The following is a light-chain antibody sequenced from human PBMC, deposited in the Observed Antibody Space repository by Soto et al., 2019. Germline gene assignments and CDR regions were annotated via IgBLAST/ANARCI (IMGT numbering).Light chain of an antibody. CDR1: SLPGGY. J-gene: IGLJ1*01. CDR2: RAT. Sequence: SYEPTQPSSMSVSAGQTAGITCSGDSLPGGYVSGFKGMPGQALVLVIYRATRGPSTIPARCSGSASGTTVSLSITGVPAGDEADDYGQAVDTSGNSEVFGPETKATV. V-gene: IGLV3-25*02. CDR3: QAVDTSGNSEV.